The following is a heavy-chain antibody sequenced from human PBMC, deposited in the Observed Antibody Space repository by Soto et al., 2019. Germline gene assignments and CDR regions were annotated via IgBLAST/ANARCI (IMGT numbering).Heavy chain of an antibody. CDR1: GFAFSTYA. Sequence: DVQVLESGGGLVQPGGSLRLSCAASGFAFSTYAMTWVRQAPGKGLEWVSVVSPSGGTIHYADSVKGRFSISRENTNNRIFLQMNSLRVEDTGVYVCVKERRSEFWLRGEVAHWGQGNLVTVSS. CDR3: VKERRSEFWLRGEVAH. J-gene: IGHJ4*02. D-gene: IGHD3-16*01. V-gene: IGHV3-23*01. CDR2: VSPSGGTI.